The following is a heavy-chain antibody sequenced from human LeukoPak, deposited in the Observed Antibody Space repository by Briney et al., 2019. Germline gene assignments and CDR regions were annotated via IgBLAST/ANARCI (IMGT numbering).Heavy chain of an antibody. J-gene: IGHJ4*02. Sequence: GGSLRLSCAASGFTFSSYAMHWVRQAPGKGLEWVAVISYDGSNKYYADSVKGRFTISRDNSKNTLYLQMNSLRAEDTAVYYCARVIIRNPVLWFGEFLDYWGQGTLVTVSS. CDR1: GFTFSSYA. CDR3: ARVIIRNPVLWFGEFLDY. V-gene: IGHV3-30-3*01. CDR2: ISYDGSNK. D-gene: IGHD3-10*01.